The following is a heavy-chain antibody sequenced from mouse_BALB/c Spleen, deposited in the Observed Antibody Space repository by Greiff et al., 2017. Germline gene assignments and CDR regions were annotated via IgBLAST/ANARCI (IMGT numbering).Heavy chain of an antibody. CDR2: ISSGSSTI. D-gene: IGHD2-4*01. J-gene: IGHJ4*01. CDR3: ARGDDYDYAMDY. V-gene: IGHV5-17*02. CDR1: GFTFSSFG. Sequence: EVNLVESGGGLVQPGGSRKLSCAASGFTFSSFGMHWVRQAPEKGLEWVAYISSGSSTIYYADTVKGRFTISRDNPKNTLFLQMTSLRSEDTAMYYCARGDDYDYAMDYWGQGTSVTVSS.